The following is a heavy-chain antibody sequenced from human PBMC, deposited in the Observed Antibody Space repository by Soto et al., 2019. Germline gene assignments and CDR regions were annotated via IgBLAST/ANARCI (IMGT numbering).Heavy chain of an antibody. V-gene: IGHV4-39*01. CDR1: GDSISSSTYY. Sequence: SETLSLTCTVSGDSISSSTYYWGWIRQPPGKGLEWIGRIYYSGSTYYNPSLKSRVTISVDTPKNQFSLKLSSVTAADTAVYYCARHRRYGDYPYYYYYMDVWGKGTTVTVSS. CDR2: IYYSGST. J-gene: IGHJ6*03. D-gene: IGHD4-17*01. CDR3: ARHRRYGDYPYYYYYMDV.